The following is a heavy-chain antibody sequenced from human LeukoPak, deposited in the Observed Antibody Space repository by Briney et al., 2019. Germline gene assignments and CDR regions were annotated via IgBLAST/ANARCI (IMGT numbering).Heavy chain of an antibody. J-gene: IGHJ4*02. Sequence: GGSLRLSCAASGFTLGSNYMSWVRQAPGKGLEWVAVISYDSSNKYYADSVKGRFTISRDNSKNTLSLQMNSLRHEDTAMYYCASGYCSSIACRPLEYWGQGTLVTVSS. CDR3: ASGYCSSIACRPLEY. CDR1: GFTLGSNY. V-gene: IGHV3-30-3*01. D-gene: IGHD2-2*01. CDR2: ISYDSSNK.